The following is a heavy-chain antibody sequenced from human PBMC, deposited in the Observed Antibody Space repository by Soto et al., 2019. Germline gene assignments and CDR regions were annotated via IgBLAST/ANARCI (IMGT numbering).Heavy chain of an antibody. D-gene: IGHD6-13*01. V-gene: IGHV4-59*01. CDR3: AAGEASSRNLAPYYLDF. Sequence: SGPLYLTCTLSGGSMTNYFWAWIRQPPGKGREWIVYIHYSGTTSFFPSYNPSLRSRVTISEDTSKTQFSLKLLSVTTADTAVYFCAAGEASSRNLAPYYLDFWGQGTLVTVSS. CDR2: IHYSGTT. CDR1: GGSMTNYF. J-gene: IGHJ4*02.